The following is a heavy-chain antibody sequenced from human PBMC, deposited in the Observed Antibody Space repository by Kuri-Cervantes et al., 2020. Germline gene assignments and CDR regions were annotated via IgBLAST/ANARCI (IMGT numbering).Heavy chain of an antibody. CDR1: GFTFSSYW. Sequence: GESLKISCAASGFTFSSYWMSWVRQAPGKGLEWVANIKQDGSEKYYVDSVKGRFTISRDNAKNSLYLQMNSLRAEDTAVYYCARAWGDILTGYWGDAFDIRGQGTMVTVSS. CDR2: IKQDGSEK. J-gene: IGHJ3*02. D-gene: IGHD3-9*01. CDR3: ARAWGDILTGYWGDAFDI. V-gene: IGHV3-7*01.